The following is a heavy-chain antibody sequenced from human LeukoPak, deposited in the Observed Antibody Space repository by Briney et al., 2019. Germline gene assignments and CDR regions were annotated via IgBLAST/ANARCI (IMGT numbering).Heavy chain of an antibody. CDR1: GFTFSSYA. CDR2: IRDSGDIA. D-gene: IGHD3-10*01. Sequence: GGSLRLSCVASGFTFSSYAMSWVRQAPGKGLEWVSSIRDSGDIAHYADSVRGPFTISRDNSKNTLCLQMSSLRPEDTAVYFCAKQTTGYYGSGVGFWGQGALVTVSS. CDR3: AKQTTGYYGSGVGF. J-gene: IGHJ4*02. V-gene: IGHV3-23*01.